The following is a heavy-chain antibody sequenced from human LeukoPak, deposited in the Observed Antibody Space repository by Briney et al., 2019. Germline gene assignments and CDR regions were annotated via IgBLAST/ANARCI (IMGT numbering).Heavy chain of an antibody. CDR3: ARGIKVGDFWSGYYYSDYYYYGMDV. Sequence: GRSLRLSCAASGFTFSSYWMHWVRQAPGKGLVWVSRINSDGSSTSYADSVKGRFTISRDNAKNTLYLQMNSLRAEDTAVYYCARGIKVGDFWSGYYYSDYYYYGMDVWGQGTTVTVSS. CDR1: GFTFSSYW. CDR2: INSDGSST. V-gene: IGHV3-74*01. J-gene: IGHJ6*02. D-gene: IGHD3-3*01.